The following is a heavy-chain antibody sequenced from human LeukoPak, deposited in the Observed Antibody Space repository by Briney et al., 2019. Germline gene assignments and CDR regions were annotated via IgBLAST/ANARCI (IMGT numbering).Heavy chain of an antibody. J-gene: IGHJ6*03. CDR3: TTAYYYGSGRRHYYYYYMDV. CDR1: GFTFSNAW. Sequence: GGSLRLSCAASGFTFSNAWMSWVRQAPGKGLEWVGRIKSQTDGGTTDYAAPVKGRFTISRDDSKNTLYLQMNSLKTEDTAVYYCTTAYYYGSGRRHYYYYYMDVWGKGTTVTVSS. CDR2: IKSQTDGGTT. D-gene: IGHD3-10*01. V-gene: IGHV3-15*01.